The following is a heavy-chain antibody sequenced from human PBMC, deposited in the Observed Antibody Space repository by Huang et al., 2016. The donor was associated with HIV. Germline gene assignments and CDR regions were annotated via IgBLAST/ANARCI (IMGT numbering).Heavy chain of an antibody. Sequence: QVQLTQSGAEVKKPGASVKVSCKVSGYNLSELSMNWVRQAPGKGLEWMEGLDPEEEETIYAQKFQGRLTMTEDTSADTAYMELASLRSEDTAVYYCATGKYGSSFNYWGQGTLVTVSS. CDR2: LDPEEEET. J-gene: IGHJ4*02. CDR3: ATGKYGSSFNY. CDR1: GYNLSELS. D-gene: IGHD2-2*01. V-gene: IGHV1-24*01.